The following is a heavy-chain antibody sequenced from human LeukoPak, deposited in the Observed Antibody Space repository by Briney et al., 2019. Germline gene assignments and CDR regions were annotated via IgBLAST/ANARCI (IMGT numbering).Heavy chain of an antibody. CDR3: AREGHCSSTSCYPDWFDP. J-gene: IGHJ5*02. D-gene: IGHD2-2*01. Sequence: PSETLSLTCTVSGGSISSSSYYWGWIRQPPGKGLEWIGSIYYSGSTYYNPSLKSRVTISVDTSKNQFSLKLSSVTAADTAVYYCAREGHCSSTSCYPDWFDPWGQGTLVTVSS. CDR1: GGSISSSSYY. V-gene: IGHV4-39*07. CDR2: IYYSGST.